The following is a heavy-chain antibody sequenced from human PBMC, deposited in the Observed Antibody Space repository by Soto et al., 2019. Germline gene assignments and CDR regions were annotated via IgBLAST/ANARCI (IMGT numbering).Heavy chain of an antibody. CDR1: GFNFNTYF. J-gene: IGHJ4*02. CDR3: ARDDEHGSNWDLAY. Sequence: QVQLVQSGGGVVQPGRSLRLSCAASGFNFNTYFMHWVRQAPGKGLEWVAMIFPNGRDKEYADSVKGRFTISRDNSNNSRYLQRDSLRPEDAAVYYCARDDEHGSNWDLAYWGQGALVTVSS. CDR2: IFPNGRDK. D-gene: IGHD1-26*01. V-gene: IGHV3-30*13.